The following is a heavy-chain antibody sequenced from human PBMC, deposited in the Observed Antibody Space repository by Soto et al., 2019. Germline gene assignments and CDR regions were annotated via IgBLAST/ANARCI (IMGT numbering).Heavy chain of an antibody. CDR2: INAGNGNT. J-gene: IGHJ4*02. D-gene: IGHD3-9*01. CDR3: ARAPGYDILTGYSHFDY. V-gene: IGHV1-3*01. Sequence: GASVKVSCKASGYTFTSYAMHWVRQAPGQSLEWMGWINAGNGNTKYSQKFQGRVTITRDTSASTAYMELSSLRSEDTAVYYCARAPGYDILTGYSHFDYWGQGTLVTVSS. CDR1: GYTFTSYA.